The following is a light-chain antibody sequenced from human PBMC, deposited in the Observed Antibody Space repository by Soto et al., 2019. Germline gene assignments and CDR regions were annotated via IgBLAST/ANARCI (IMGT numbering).Light chain of an antibody. CDR3: GTWDSSLSENWV. CDR1: SSNIGNNY. J-gene: IGLJ3*02. V-gene: IGLV1-51*01. Sequence: SVLTQPPSVSAAPGQKVTISCSGSSSNIGNNYVSWYQQLPGTAPKLLIYDNNKRPSGIPDRFSGSKSGTSATLGITGLQTGDEADYYCGTWDSSLSENWVFGGGTKVTVL. CDR2: DNN.